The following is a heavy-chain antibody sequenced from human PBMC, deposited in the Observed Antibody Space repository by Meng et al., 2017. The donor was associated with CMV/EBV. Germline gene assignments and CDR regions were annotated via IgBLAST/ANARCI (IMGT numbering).Heavy chain of an antibody. Sequence: SETLSLTCTVSGDSISGSSYYWGWIRHPPGRGLQWIGSIYYSGRTYYNPSLNSRVTISVDTSKNQFSLKLSSVTAADTAVYYCATRDGLFPGWGRYYYYGMDVWGQGTTVTVSS. D-gene: IGHD2-21*01. CDR2: IYYSGRT. CDR1: GDSISGSSYY. V-gene: IGHV4-39*07. J-gene: IGHJ6*02. CDR3: ATRDGLFPGWGRYYYYGMDV.